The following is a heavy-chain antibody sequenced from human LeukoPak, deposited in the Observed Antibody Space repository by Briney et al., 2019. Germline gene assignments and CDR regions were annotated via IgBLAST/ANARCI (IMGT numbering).Heavy chain of an antibody. CDR3: ARATIELRYFDWLLPHFDY. V-gene: IGHV1-2*02. J-gene: IGHJ4*02. Sequence: ASVKVSCKASGYTFTGYYMHWVRQAPGQGLEWMGWINPNSGGTNYAQKFQGRVTMTRDTSISTAYMELRSLRSDDTAVYYCARATIELRYFDWLLPHFDYWGQGTLVTVSS. CDR1: GYTFTGYY. CDR2: INPNSGGT. D-gene: IGHD3-9*01.